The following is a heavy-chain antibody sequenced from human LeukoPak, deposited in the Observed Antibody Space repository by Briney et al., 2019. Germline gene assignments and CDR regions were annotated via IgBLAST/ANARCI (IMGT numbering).Heavy chain of an antibody. V-gene: IGHV1-18*01. J-gene: IGHJ4*02. Sequence: GSVKVSCKTSGYSFTHYAISWVGQAPGQRLEWMGLISTYNGDTKYAQKLQGRFTMTSDTSTRTAYMELRSLTSDDTAVYYCARDPSNTSGWYIYFDFWGQGTLVTVSS. CDR2: ISTYNGDT. D-gene: IGHD6-19*01. CDR1: GYSFTHYA. CDR3: ARDPSNTSGWYIYFDF.